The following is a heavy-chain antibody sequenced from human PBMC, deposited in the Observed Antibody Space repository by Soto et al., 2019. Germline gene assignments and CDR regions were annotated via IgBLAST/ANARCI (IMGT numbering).Heavy chain of an antibody. Sequence: PGGSLRLSCAASGFTFSSYWMHWVRQAPGKGLVWVSRINSDGSSTSYADSVKGRFTISRDNAKNTLHLQMNSLRAEDTAVYYCAREYYYDSSGHPTRDYFDYWGQGTLVTVSS. CDR3: AREYYYDSSGHPTRDYFDY. V-gene: IGHV3-74*01. CDR2: INSDGSST. D-gene: IGHD3-22*01. CDR1: GFTFSSYW. J-gene: IGHJ4*02.